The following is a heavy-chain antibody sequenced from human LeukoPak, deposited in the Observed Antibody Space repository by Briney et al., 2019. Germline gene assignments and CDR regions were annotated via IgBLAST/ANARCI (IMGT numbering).Heavy chain of an antibody. D-gene: IGHD3-10*01. CDR3: ARASGFGDFYPYFDY. V-gene: IGHV3-48*03. CDR2: ISSSGSTI. CDR1: GFTFSSYE. J-gene: IGHJ4*02. Sequence: HSGGSLRLSCAASGFTFSSYEMNWVRQAPGKGLEWVSYISSSGSTIYYADSVKGRFTISRDNAKNSLYLQMNSLRAEDTAVYYCARASGFGDFYPYFDYWGQGTLVTVSS.